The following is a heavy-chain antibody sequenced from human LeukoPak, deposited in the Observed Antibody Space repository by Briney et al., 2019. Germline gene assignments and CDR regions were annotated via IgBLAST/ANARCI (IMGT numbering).Heavy chain of an antibody. CDR1: GSSISSSSYY. CDR3: ARVARYGDYFVDY. CDR2: IYYGGST. V-gene: IGHV4-39*01. Sequence: PSETLSLTCTVSGSSISSSSYYWGWIRQPPGKGLDWIGSIYYGGSTYYNPSLKSRVTMSVDTSKNQFSLKLSSVTAADTSVYYCARVARYGDYFVDYWGQGTLVTVSS. J-gene: IGHJ4*02. D-gene: IGHD4-17*01.